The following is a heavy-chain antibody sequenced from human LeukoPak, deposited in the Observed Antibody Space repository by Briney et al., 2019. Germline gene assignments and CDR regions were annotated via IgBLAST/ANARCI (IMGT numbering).Heavy chain of an antibody. V-gene: IGHV3-23*01. CDR2: ISVRGGST. J-gene: IGHJ4*02. D-gene: IGHD1-20*01. CDR3: AKGRLTGTPYYFDY. Sequence: GGSLRLSCAASGFTFSSYAMSWVRQAPGKGLEWVSGISVRGGSTYYADSVKGRFTISRDNSKHTLYLQMDSLRAEDTAVYYCAKGRLTGTPYYFDYWGQGTLVTVSS. CDR1: GFTFSSYA.